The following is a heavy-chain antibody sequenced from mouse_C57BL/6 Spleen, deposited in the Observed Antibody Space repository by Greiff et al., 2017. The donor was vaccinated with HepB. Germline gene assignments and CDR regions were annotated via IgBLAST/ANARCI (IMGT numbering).Heavy chain of an antibody. CDR2: IWSGGST. Sequence: VMLVESGPGLVQPSQSLSITCTASGFSLTSYGVHWVRQSPGKGLEWLGVIWSGGSTDYNAAFISRLSISKDNSKSQVFFKMNSLQADDTAIYYCARKHCGSSSYAMDYWGQGTSVTVSS. CDR1: GFSLTSYG. CDR3: ARKHCGSSSYAMDY. D-gene: IGHD1-1*01. J-gene: IGHJ4*01. V-gene: IGHV2-2*01.